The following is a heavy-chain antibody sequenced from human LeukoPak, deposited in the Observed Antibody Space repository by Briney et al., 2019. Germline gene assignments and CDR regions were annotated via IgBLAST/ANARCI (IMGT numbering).Heavy chain of an antibody. V-gene: IGHV3-30*18. Sequence: GGSLRLSCAASGFTFSSYGMHWVRQAPGKGLEWVAVISYDGSNKYYADSVKGRFTISRDNSKNTLYLQMNSLRAEDTAVYYCAKEITRPNRAVAGLNYWGQGTLVTVSS. CDR1: GFTFSSYG. D-gene: IGHD6-19*01. CDR3: AKEITRPNRAVAGLNY. CDR2: ISYDGSNK. J-gene: IGHJ4*02.